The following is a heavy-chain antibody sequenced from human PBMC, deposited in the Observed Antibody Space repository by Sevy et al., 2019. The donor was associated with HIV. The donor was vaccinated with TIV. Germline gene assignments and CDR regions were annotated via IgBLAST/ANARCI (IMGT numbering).Heavy chain of an antibody. J-gene: IGHJ4*02. D-gene: IGHD3-3*01. CDR2: ISGSGGST. CDR3: AKGRNLVLRFLEWLLVPSDY. CDR1: GFTFSSYA. V-gene: IGHV3-23*01. Sequence: GGSLRLSCAASGFTFSSYAMSWVCQAPGKGLEWVSAISGSGGSTYYADSVKGRFTISRDNSKNTLYLQMNSLRAEDTAVYYCAKGRNLVLRFLEWLLVPSDYWGQGTLVTVSS.